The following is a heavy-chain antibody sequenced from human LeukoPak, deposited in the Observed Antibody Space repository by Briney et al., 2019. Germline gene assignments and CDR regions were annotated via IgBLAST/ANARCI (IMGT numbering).Heavy chain of an antibody. CDR2: TYYRSKWYN. J-gene: IGHJ5*02. D-gene: IGHD6-19*01. CDR1: GDSVSSNSAA. Sequence: SQTLSLTCAIYGDSVSSNSAAWHWITQSPSRGLKWLGRTYYRSKWYNDYAVSVKSRITINPDTSKNQFSLQLNSVTPEDTAVYYCAREYSSGGSGWFDPWGQGTLVTVSS. V-gene: IGHV6-1*01. CDR3: AREYSSGGSGWFDP.